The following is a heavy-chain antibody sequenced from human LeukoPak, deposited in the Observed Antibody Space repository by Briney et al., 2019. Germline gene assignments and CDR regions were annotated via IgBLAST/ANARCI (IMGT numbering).Heavy chain of an antibody. Sequence: GRSLRLSCAASGFTFSSYAMRWGRQAPGKGLEWVSLISGEGGNKYYAYSVKGRFTISRDNSKNALYLHLNSVRAEDRAVYYCVRGDCSSTSCYECGLHFYYYAMDVWGQGTTVSVSS. CDR2: ISGEGGNK. D-gene: IGHD2-2*01. CDR1: GFTFSSYA. V-gene: IGHV3-30-3*01. J-gene: IGHJ6*02. CDR3: VRGDCSSTSCYECGLHFYYYAMDV.